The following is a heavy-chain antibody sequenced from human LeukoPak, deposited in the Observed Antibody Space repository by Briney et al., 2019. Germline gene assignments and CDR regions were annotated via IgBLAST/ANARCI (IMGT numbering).Heavy chain of an antibody. J-gene: IGHJ4*02. CDR2: IKQDGSEK. D-gene: IGHD2-2*01. CDR3: ARGRYCSSTSCPFPLFDY. CDR1: GFTFSSYW. Sequence: GGSLRLSCAASGFTFSSYWMSWVRQAPGKGLEWVANIKQDGSEKYYVDSVKGRFTISRDNAKNSLYLQMNSLRAEDTAVYYCARGRYCSSTSCPFPLFDYWGQGTLVTVSS. V-gene: IGHV3-7*01.